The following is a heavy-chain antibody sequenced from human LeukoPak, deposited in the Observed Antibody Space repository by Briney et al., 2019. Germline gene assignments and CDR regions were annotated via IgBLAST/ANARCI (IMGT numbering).Heavy chain of an antibody. CDR2: IYYSGST. CDR3: ARVYDSSGYYFDHDAFDI. V-gene: IGHV4-39*07. Sequence: SETLSLTCTVSGGSISSSNYYWGWIRQPPGKGLEWIGSIYYSGSTYYNPSLRSRVTISVDTSKNQFSLKLSSVTAADTAVYYCARVYDSSGYYFDHDAFDIWGQGTMVTVSS. CDR1: GGSISSSNYY. J-gene: IGHJ3*02. D-gene: IGHD3-22*01.